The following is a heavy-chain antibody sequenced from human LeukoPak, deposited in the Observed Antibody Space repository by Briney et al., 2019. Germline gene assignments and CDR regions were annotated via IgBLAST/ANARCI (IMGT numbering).Heavy chain of an antibody. CDR3: ARVGATSYY. J-gene: IGHJ4*02. CDR1: GFTFSHFW. CDR2: IKKTGSET. V-gene: IGHV3-7*01. D-gene: IGHD1-26*01. Sequence: GGSLRLSCAASGFTFSHFWMSWVRQAPGKGLEWVAYIKKTGSETYYVDSVKGRFTITRDNTRNSLFLQMYSLRAEDTAVYYCARVGATSYYWGQGTLVTVSS.